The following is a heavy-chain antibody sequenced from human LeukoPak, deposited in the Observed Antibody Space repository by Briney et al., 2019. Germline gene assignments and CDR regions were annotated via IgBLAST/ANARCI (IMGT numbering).Heavy chain of an antibody. CDR2: INPNTGDI. J-gene: IGHJ4*02. D-gene: IGHD1-26*01. Sequence: ASVKVSCKASGYTFTGYYIHWVQQAPGQGLEWMGWINPNTGDINYAQKFQGRVTMTRDTSISTAYMELSRLRSDDTAVYYCVRDCQWGADFWGQGTLVTVSS. CDR3: VRDCQWGADF. CDR1: GYTFTGYY. V-gene: IGHV1-2*02.